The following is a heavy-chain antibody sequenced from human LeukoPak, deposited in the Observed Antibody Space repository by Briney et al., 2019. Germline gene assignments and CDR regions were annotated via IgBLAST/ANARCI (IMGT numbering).Heavy chain of an antibody. CDR1: GGSISSYY. CDR2: IYYSGST. V-gene: IGHV4-59*08. CDR3: ARSYCSGGSCWVYFDY. J-gene: IGHJ4*02. D-gene: IGHD2-15*01. Sequence: PSETLSLTCTVSGGSISSYYWSWIRQPPGKGLEWIGNIYYSGSTNYNPSLTSRVTISVDTSKNQFSLKLSSVTAADTAIYYCARSYCSGGSCWVYFDYWGQGTLVTVSS.